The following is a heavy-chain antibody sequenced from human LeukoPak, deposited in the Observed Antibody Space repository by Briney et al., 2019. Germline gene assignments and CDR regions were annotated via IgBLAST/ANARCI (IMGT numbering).Heavy chain of an antibody. V-gene: IGHV4-34*01. Sequence: SETLSLTCAVYGGSFSGYYWSWIRQPPGKGLEWIGEINHSGSTNYNPSLKSRVTISVDTSKNQFSLKLSSVTAAGTAVYYCARGSPLTIFGVVRLKNWFDPWGQGTLVTVSS. CDR2: INHSGST. CDR3: ARGSPLTIFGVVRLKNWFDP. J-gene: IGHJ5*02. CDR1: GGSFSGYY. D-gene: IGHD3-3*01.